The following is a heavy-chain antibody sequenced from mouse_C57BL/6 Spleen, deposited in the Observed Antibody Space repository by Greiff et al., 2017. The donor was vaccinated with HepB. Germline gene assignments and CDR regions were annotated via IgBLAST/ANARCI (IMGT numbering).Heavy chain of an antibody. D-gene: IGHD2-1*01. Sequence: VQLQQSGAELVRPGASVKLSCKASGYTFTDYYINWVKQRPGQGLEWIARIYPGSGNTYYNEKFKGKATLTAEKSSSTAYMQLSSLTSEDSAVYFCVRSGGNYVAYWGQGTLVTVSA. V-gene: IGHV1-76*01. CDR2: IYPGSGNT. CDR3: VRSGGNYVAY. J-gene: IGHJ3*01. CDR1: GYTFTDYY.